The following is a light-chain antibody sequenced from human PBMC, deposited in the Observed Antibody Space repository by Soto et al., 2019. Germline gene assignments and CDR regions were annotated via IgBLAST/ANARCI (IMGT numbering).Light chain of an antibody. J-gene: IGLJ3*02. CDR2: DNL. CDR1: SSNIENNY. V-gene: IGLV1-51*01. Sequence: QSVLTQSPSVSAAPGQTGSISCSGTSSNIENNYVSWYQVLPKTAPKLLIYDNLNRPSGIPDRFSGSKSGTSATLVITGLQTGDEADYYCGTWESSRNWVFGGGTKLTVL. CDR3: GTWESSRNWV.